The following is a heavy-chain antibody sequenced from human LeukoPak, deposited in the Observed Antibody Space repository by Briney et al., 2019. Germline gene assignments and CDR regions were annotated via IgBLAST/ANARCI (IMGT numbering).Heavy chain of an antibody. CDR3: ARASIYCSGGTCYTAGDDC. V-gene: IGHV4-59*01. CDR1: GGSISSYY. J-gene: IGHJ4*02. Sequence: SETLSLTCTVSGGSISSYYWSWIRQPPGKGLEWIGYIYYSGSTNYNPSLKSRVTISVDTSRNQFSLKLSSVTAADTAVYYCARASIYCSGGTCYTAGDDCWGQGTLVTVSS. D-gene: IGHD2-15*01. CDR2: IYYSGST.